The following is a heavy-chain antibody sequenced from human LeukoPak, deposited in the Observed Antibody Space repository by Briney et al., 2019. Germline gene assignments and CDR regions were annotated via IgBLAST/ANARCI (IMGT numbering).Heavy chain of an antibody. D-gene: IGHD7-27*01. CDR3: ATDPPWGSDVFDM. CDR1: GFSLNNYW. CDR2: IKSDGSDK. J-gene: IGHJ3*02. V-gene: IGHV3-7*03. Sequence: GGSLRLSCAASGFSLNNYWMMWVRQAPGKGLEWVANIKSDGSDKHYVDSVKGRFTISRDNARNSLFLQMSSLRADDTATYYCATDPPWGSDVFDMWGRGTMVTVSS.